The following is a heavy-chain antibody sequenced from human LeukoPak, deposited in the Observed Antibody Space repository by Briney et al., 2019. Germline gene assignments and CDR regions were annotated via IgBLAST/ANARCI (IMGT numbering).Heavy chain of an antibody. CDR3: ARCRPLGANSYHYYYYYMDV. Sequence: ASVKVSCKASGGTFSSFVISWVRQAPGQGLEWMGGFIPISGTAKYAHNFQGRVTIGADESTSTAYMELSSLRSEDTAVYYCARCRPLGANSYHYYYYYMDVWGKGTTVTVSS. D-gene: IGHD4/OR15-4a*01. CDR1: GGTFSSFV. V-gene: IGHV1-69*13. CDR2: FIPISGTA. J-gene: IGHJ6*03.